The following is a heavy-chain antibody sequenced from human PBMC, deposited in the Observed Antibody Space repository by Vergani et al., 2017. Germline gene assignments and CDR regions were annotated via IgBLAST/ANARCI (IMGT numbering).Heavy chain of an antibody. D-gene: IGHD1-26*01. CDR3: ARDGWELLDYFYYMDV. CDR2: INIDGDST. V-gene: IGHV3-74*01. CDR1: GFTFSNYG. Sequence: VQLVESGGGLVKPGGSLRLSCTASGFTFSNYGMQWVRQAPGKGLMWVSRINIDGDSTSYADSVKGRFTIYRDNAKNTLYLQMDSLRAEDTAVYYCARDGWELLDYFYYMDVWGKGTRVTVSS. J-gene: IGHJ6*03.